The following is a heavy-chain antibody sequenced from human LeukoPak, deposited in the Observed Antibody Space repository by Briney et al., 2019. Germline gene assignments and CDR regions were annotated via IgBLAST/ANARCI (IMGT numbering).Heavy chain of an antibody. CDR1: RFSLSTTGMS. J-gene: IGHJ4*02. CDR3: ARIEHSSSWSPGYYGY. Sequence: SGPTLVNPTQTLTLTCTFSRFSLSTTGMSVSWIRQPPGKALEWLARIDWDDDKYYSTSLKTRLTISKDTSKNQVGLTMTNMDHVDTATYYCARIEHSSSWSPGYYGYWGQGTLVTVSS. V-gene: IGHV2-70*11. D-gene: IGHD6-13*01. CDR2: IDWDDDK.